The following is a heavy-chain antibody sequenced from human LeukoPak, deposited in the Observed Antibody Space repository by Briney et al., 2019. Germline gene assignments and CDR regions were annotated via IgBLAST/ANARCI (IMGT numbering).Heavy chain of an antibody. J-gene: IGHJ6*02. D-gene: IGHD1-26*01. Sequence: PSETLSLTCTVSGGSISSYYWSWIRQPPGKGLEWIGYIYYSGSTNYNPSLKSRVTISVDTSKNQFSLKLSSVTAADTAVYYCARVTRSGSYYYYYGMDVWAKGPRSPSP. CDR1: GGSISSYY. CDR3: ARVTRSGSYYYYYGMDV. V-gene: IGHV4-59*01. CDR2: IYYSGST.